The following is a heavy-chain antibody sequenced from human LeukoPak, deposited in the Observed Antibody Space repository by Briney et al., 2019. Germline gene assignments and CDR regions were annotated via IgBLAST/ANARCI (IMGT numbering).Heavy chain of an antibody. V-gene: IGHV4-34*01. Sequence: SETLSLTCAVYGGSFSGYSWRWIRQPPGKGLEWIGEINHSGSTNYNPSLKSRVTMSVDTSKNQFSLKLSSVTAADTAVYFCAIRYRSGQMDYWGQGTLVTVSS. CDR3: AIRYRSGQMDY. CDR1: GGSFSGYS. CDR2: INHSGST. J-gene: IGHJ4*02. D-gene: IGHD6-19*01.